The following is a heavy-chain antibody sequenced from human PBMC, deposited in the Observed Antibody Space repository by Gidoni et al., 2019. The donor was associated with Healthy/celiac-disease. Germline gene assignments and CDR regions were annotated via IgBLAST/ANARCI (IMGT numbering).Heavy chain of an antibody. CDR3: ARDYPGGGVIARFDY. CDR2: ISAYNGNT. Sequence: QVQLLQSGAEVNKPGASVKVSCKASGYTLTRYGISWVRQAPGQGLEWMGWISAYNGNTNYAQKLQGRVTMTTDTSTSTAYMELRSLRSDDTAVYYCARDYPGGGVIARFDYWGQGTLVTVSS. V-gene: IGHV1-18*01. J-gene: IGHJ4*02. CDR1: GYTLTRYG. D-gene: IGHD3-16*02.